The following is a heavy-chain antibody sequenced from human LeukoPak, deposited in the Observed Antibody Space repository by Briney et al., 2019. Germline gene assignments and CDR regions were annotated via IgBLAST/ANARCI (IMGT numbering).Heavy chain of an antibody. V-gene: IGHV3-7*03. CDR3: ARRLVGTPDYSDY. CDR2: IKQDGSEK. Sequence: GGSLRLSCAASGFTFSTYRMSWVRQAPGKGLEWVANIKQDGSEKHYVDSVKGRFTISRDNAKNSLFLQMNSLRAEDTAVYYCARRLVGTPDYSDYWGQGTLVTVSS. D-gene: IGHD4-23*01. J-gene: IGHJ4*02. CDR1: GFTFSTYR.